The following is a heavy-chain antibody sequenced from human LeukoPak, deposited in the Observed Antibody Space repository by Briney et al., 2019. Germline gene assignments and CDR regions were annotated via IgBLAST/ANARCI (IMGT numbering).Heavy chain of an antibody. CDR2: IYLTGRT. D-gene: IGHD1-26*01. CDR1: GGSISSSSYY. CDR3: ARDKAPVVGATLNWFDP. J-gene: IGHJ5*02. Sequence: SETLSLTCTVSGGSISSSSYYWGWIRQPPGKGLEWIGSIYLTGRTYYNPSLKSRVTISVDTSKNQFSLKLSSVTAADTAVYYCARDKAPVVGATLNWFDPWGQGTLVTVSS. V-gene: IGHV4-39*07.